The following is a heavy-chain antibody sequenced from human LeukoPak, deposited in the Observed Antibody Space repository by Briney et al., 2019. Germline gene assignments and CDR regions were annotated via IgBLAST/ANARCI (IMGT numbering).Heavy chain of an antibody. Sequence: GGSLRLSCEASGFSFRIYAISWVRQAPGKGLEWVSAVSGSGGSTFYADSVKGRFTISRDNPKNTLYLQLNSLRAEDTAVYYCAKAATGNVNLYYFDYWGQGTLDTVSS. V-gene: IGHV3-23*01. J-gene: IGHJ4*02. D-gene: IGHD1-1*01. CDR3: AKAATGNVNLYYFDY. CDR1: GFSFRIYA. CDR2: VSGSGGST.